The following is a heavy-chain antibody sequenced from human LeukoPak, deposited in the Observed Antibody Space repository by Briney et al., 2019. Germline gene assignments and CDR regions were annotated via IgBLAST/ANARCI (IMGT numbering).Heavy chain of an antibody. CDR1: GYTFTSYG. J-gene: IGHJ6*03. V-gene: IGHV1-18*01. Sequence: ASVKVSCKASGYTFTSYGISWVRQAPGQGLEWMGWISAYNGNTNYAQKLQGRVTMTTDTSTSKAYMELRSLRSDDTAVYYCGRSPSPNYYDSSGYYSHYYYYYMDVWGKGTTVTVSS. D-gene: IGHD3-22*01. CDR2: ISAYNGNT. CDR3: GRSPSPNYYDSSGYYSHYYYYYMDV.